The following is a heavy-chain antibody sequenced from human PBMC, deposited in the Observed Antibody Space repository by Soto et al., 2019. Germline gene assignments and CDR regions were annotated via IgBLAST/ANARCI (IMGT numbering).Heavy chain of an antibody. Sequence: VGSLRLSCAASGFTFSSYAMSWVRQAPGKGLEWVSAISGSGGSTYYADSVKGRFTISRDNSKNTLYLQMNSLRAEDTAVYYCATVPGYSSGWRPYYYYGMDVWGQGTTVTVSS. CDR3: ATVPGYSSGWRPYYYYGMDV. CDR1: GFTFSSYA. V-gene: IGHV3-23*01. CDR2: ISGSGGST. J-gene: IGHJ6*02. D-gene: IGHD6-19*01.